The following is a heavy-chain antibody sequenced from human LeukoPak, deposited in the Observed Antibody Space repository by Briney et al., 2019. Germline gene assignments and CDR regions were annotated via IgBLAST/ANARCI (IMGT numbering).Heavy chain of an antibody. V-gene: IGHV4-39*01. CDR3: ARQEGLTEYIVVVVAATFFDY. CDR1: GGSISSSSYY. CDR2: IYYSGST. Sequence: SETLSLTCTVSGGSISSSSYYWGWIRQPPGKGLEWIGSIYYSGSTYHNPSLKSRVTISVDTSKNQFSLKLSSVTAADTAVYYCARQEGLTEYIVVVVAATFFDYWGQGTLVTVSS. J-gene: IGHJ4*02. D-gene: IGHD2-15*01.